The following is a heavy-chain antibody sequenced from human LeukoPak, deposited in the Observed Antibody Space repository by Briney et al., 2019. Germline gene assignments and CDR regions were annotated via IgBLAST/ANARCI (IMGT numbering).Heavy chain of an antibody. CDR3: ARARIRRSGGSCFDY. J-gene: IGHJ4*02. Sequence: SETLSLTCAVYGGSFSGYYWSWICQPPGKGLEWIGEINHSGSTNYNPSLKSRVTISVDTSKNQFSLKLSSVTAADTAVYYCARARIRRSGGSCFDYWGQGTLVTVSP. CDR2: INHSGST. V-gene: IGHV4-34*01. D-gene: IGHD2-15*01. CDR1: GGSFSGYY.